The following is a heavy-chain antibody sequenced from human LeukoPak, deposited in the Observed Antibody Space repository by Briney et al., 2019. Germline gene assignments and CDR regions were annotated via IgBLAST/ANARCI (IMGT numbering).Heavy chain of an antibody. Sequence: SQTLSLTCTVSGGSISSGGYYWSWIRQPPGKGLEWIGYINHSGSTNYNPSLKSRVTISVDTSKNQFSLKLSSVTAADTAVYYCASGPYSSSCYGYWGQGTLVTVSS. CDR3: ASGPYSSSCYGY. D-gene: IGHD6-13*01. J-gene: IGHJ4*02. CDR1: GGSISSGGYY. V-gene: IGHV4-30-2*01. CDR2: INHSGST.